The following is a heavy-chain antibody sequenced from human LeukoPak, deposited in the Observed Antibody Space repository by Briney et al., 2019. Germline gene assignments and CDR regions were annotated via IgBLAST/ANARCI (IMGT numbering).Heavy chain of an antibody. Sequence: PGGSLRLSCAASGYTFSSHGFTWVRQAPGKGLEWISTINGAGGNTFYAETVKGRFTISRDNSKNTLYLQMHNLRAEDTAIYYCAKVSVCYGCYLDYWGQGTLVTVS. CDR1: GYTFSSHG. CDR3: AKVSVCYGCYLDY. D-gene: IGHD3-16*01. J-gene: IGHJ4*02. V-gene: IGHV3-23*01. CDR2: INGAGGNT.